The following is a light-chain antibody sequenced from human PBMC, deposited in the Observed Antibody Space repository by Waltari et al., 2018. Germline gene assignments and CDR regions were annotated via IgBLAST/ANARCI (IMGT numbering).Light chain of an antibody. CDR1: SSDVGRYNL. CDR3: CSYAGTNTYV. CDR2: EVS. Sequence: QSALTQPASVSGSHGQSITISCTGTSSDVGRYNLVSWYQQDPGKAPKLIISEVSKRPSGVSNRFSGSKSGNTASLTISGLQAEDEADYYCCSYAGTNTYVFGTGTKVTVL. J-gene: IGLJ1*01. V-gene: IGLV2-23*02.